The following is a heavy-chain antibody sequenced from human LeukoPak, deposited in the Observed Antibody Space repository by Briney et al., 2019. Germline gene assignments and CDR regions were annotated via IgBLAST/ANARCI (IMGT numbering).Heavy chain of an antibody. CDR3: ARRIAAAGTALGY. Sequence: GGSLRLSCAASGFTFSDYYMSWIRQAPGKGLEWVSYISSSGSTIYYADSVKGRFTISRDNSKNTLYLQMNSLRAEDTAVYYCARRIAAAGTALGYWGQGTLVTVSS. CDR2: ISSSGSTI. J-gene: IGHJ4*02. CDR1: GFTFSDYY. D-gene: IGHD6-13*01. V-gene: IGHV3-11*04.